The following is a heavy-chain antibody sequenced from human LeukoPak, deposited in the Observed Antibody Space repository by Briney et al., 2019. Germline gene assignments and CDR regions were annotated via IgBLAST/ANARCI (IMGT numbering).Heavy chain of an antibody. V-gene: IGHV3-74*01. CDR2: INTDGSST. CDR3: ARVLRYFEWNFGY. D-gene: IGHD3-9*01. Sequence: GGSLRLSCAASGFTFGSYWMHWVRQAPGKGLVWVSRINTDGSSTNYADSVKGRFTISRDNAKNTLYLQMNSLRAEDTAVYYCARVLRYFEWNFGYWGQESLVTVSS. CDR1: GFTFGSYW. J-gene: IGHJ4*02.